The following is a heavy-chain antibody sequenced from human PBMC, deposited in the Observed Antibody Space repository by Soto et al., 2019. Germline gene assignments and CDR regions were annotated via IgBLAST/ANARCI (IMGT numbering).Heavy chain of an antibody. CDR2: ISYDGSNK. CDR3: AKGRGYSSSSIRSNWFDP. D-gene: IGHD6-13*01. J-gene: IGHJ5*02. V-gene: IGHV3-30*18. Sequence: PGGSLRLSCAASGFTFSSYGMHWVRQAPGKGLEWVAVISYDGSNKYYADSVKGRFTISRDNSKNTLYLQMNSLRAEDTAVYYCAKGRGYSSSSIRSNWFDPWGQGTLVTAPQ. CDR1: GFTFSSYG.